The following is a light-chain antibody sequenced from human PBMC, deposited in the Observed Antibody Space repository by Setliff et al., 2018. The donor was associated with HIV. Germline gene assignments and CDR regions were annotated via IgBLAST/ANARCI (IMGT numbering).Light chain of an antibody. V-gene: IGLV2-14*01. CDR1: SSDVGGYNY. Sequence: QSALTQPASVSGSPGQSITISCTGSSSDVGGYNYVSWYQQHPGKAPKLMIYEVRNRPSGVSNRFSGSKSGNTASLTISGLQAEDEADYYCSSYTSSSTRVFGTGTQLTVL. CDR3: SSYTSSSTRV. J-gene: IGLJ1*01. CDR2: EVR.